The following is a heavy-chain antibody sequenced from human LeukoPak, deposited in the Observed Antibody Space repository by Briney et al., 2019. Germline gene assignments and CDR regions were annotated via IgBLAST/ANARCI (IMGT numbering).Heavy chain of an antibody. CDR1: GGSISSYY. V-gene: IGHV4-59*08. CDR3: ARQGLYGDYVY. D-gene: IGHD4-17*01. CDR2: IYYSGST. J-gene: IGHJ4*02. Sequence: SETLSLTCTVSGGSISSYYWSWIRQPPGKGLEWIGYIYYSGSTNYNPSLKSRVTISVDTSKNQFSLKLSSVTAADTAVYYCARQGLYGDYVYWGQGTLVTVSS.